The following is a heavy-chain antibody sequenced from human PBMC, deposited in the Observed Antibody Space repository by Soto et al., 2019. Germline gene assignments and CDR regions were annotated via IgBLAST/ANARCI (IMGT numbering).Heavy chain of an antibody. CDR1: GYTFTSYD. CDR2: MNPNSRNT. Sequence: QAQLVQSGAEVKKPGASVKVSCKASGYTFTSYDMNWVRQATGQGLEWMGWMNPNSRNTGYAQKFQGRVTMTRNTSISTAYMELSSLTSEDTAVYYCARTLYGDNVDYWGQGTLVTVSS. CDR3: ARTLYGDNVDY. V-gene: IGHV1-8*01. J-gene: IGHJ4*02. D-gene: IGHD4-17*01.